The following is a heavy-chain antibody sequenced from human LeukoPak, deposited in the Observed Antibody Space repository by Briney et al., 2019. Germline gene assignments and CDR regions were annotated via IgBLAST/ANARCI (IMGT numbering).Heavy chain of an antibody. Sequence: PGGSLRLSCAASGLTVSNNYMSWVRQAPGKGLEWVSVIYSGGSTYYADSVKGRFTISRDSSKNTLYLQMNSLRAEDTAVYYCAREHYYDNSGYWSWGQGTLVTVSS. J-gene: IGHJ4*02. CDR1: GLTVSNNY. V-gene: IGHV3-53*01. CDR3: AREHYYDNSGYWS. D-gene: IGHD3-22*01. CDR2: IYSGGST.